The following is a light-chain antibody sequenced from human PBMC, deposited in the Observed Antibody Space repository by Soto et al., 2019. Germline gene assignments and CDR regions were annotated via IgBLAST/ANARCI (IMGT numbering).Light chain of an antibody. Sequence: DLQMTHSPFILSASVGDRVTIICRASASMSDCLAWYQQKPGKAPQPLIYAASSLQSGVPSRFSGSGSGTEFTLTISSLQPDDIATYDCQQCHRYLTFGQGTKVDIK. CDR3: QQCHRYLT. CDR2: AAS. CDR1: ASMSDC. V-gene: IGKV1-5*02. J-gene: IGKJ1*01.